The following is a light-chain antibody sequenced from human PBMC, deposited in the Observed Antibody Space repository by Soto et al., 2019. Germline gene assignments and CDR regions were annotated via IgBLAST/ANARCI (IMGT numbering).Light chain of an antibody. V-gene: IGKV1-5*03. Sequence: DIQMTQSPSTLSASVGDRVTITCRASQSISSWLAWYQQKPGKAPKLLIYKASSLESGVPPRFSGSGSGTEFTLTISSLQPDDFATHYCQQYNSYPWTFGQETKVAIK. CDR1: QSISSW. J-gene: IGKJ1*01. CDR3: QQYNSYPWT. CDR2: KAS.